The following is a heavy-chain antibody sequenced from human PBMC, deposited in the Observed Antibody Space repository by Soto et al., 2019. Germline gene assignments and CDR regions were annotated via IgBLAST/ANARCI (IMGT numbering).Heavy chain of an antibody. CDR3: AITYFRDNSCPWEVDF. CDR2: FIPILDMA. V-gene: IGHV1-69*02. CDR1: GGTFTTYP. Sequence: QVEVVQSGAEVKKPESSVKVSCKPSGGTFTTYPVNWVRLAPGHGIEWMGRFIPILDMANYAQKFQEGVMITAVRSTFAAYMDLNSLTSDDTAVYYCAITYFRDNSCPWEVDFWGPGTRVTVSS. D-gene: IGHD1-26*01. J-gene: IGHJ4*02.